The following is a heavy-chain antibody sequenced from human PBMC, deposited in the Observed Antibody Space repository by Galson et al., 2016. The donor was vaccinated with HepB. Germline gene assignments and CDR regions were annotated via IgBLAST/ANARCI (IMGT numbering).Heavy chain of an antibody. D-gene: IGHD2-21*02. CDR2: ISWDGGSA. CDR1: GFTFDDYV. Sequence: SLRLSCAASGFTFDDYVLHWVRQAPGKGLEWVPLISWDGGSAFYADSVKGRFTISRDNSKNSLFLQMDSLRTEDTAFYYCATTSTGDYYFNYWGHGTLVTVSS. J-gene: IGHJ4*01. V-gene: IGHV3-43*01. CDR3: ATTSTGDYYFNY.